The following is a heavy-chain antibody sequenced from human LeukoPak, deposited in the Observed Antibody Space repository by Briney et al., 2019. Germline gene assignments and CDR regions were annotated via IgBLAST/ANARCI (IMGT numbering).Heavy chain of an antibody. J-gene: IGHJ4*02. CDR2: IRSKAYGGTT. D-gene: IGHD3-22*01. Sequence: GGSLRLSCADSGFTLSTYWMSWVRQAPGKGLEWVGFIRSKAYGGTTEYAASVKGRFTISRDDSKSIAYLQMNSLKTEDTAVYYCTRVGYYDSSLDYWGQGTLVTVSS. CDR1: GFTLSTYW. V-gene: IGHV3-49*04. CDR3: TRVGYYDSSLDY.